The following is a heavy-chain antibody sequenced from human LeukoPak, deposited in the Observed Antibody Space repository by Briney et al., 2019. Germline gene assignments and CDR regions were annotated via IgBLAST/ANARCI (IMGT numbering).Heavy chain of an antibody. CDR1: GGTCSSYA. CDR2: IIPILGIA. Sequence: GASVKVSCKASGGTCSSYAISWVRQAPGQGLEWMGRIIPILGIANYAQKFQGRVTMTRDTSISTAYMELSRLRSDDTAVYYCATANGMGDSWGQGTLVTVSS. CDR3: ATANGMGDS. D-gene: IGHD2-8*01. V-gene: IGHV1-69*04. J-gene: IGHJ4*02.